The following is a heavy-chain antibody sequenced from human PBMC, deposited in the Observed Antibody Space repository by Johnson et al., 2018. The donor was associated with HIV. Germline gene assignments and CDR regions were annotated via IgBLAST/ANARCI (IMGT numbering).Heavy chain of an antibody. CDR2: INSDGSST. V-gene: IGHV3-74*01. Sequence: MLLVESGGGLVQPGGSLRLSCVGTGFTFENYGMSWVRQAPGKGLQWVSRINSDGSSTSYADSVKGRFTISRDNAKNTLYLQMNSLRAEDTAVYYCAREAQHEAYYDTSDHYYVVLGAFDIWGQGTMVTVSS. D-gene: IGHD3-22*01. CDR1: GFTFENYG. J-gene: IGHJ3*02. CDR3: AREAQHEAYYDTSDHYYVVLGAFDI.